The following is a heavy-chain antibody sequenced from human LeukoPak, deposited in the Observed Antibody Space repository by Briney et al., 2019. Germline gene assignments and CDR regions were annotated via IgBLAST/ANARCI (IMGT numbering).Heavy chain of an antibody. J-gene: IGHJ4*02. CDR3: ASKSGYDLNY. Sequence: GGSLRLSCAASGFTFSSYGIHWVRQAPGKGLEWVAVVSSDGSIKYYADSVKGRFTISRDNAKNSLYLQMNSLRAEDTAVYYCASKSGYDLNYWGQGTLVTVSS. D-gene: IGHD5-12*01. V-gene: IGHV3-30*03. CDR1: GFTFSSYG. CDR2: VSSDGSIK.